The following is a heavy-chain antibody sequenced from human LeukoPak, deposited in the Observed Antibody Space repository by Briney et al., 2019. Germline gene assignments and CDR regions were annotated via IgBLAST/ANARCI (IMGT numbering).Heavy chain of an antibody. J-gene: IGHJ5*02. V-gene: IGHV3-73*01. CDR2: IRSKANSYAT. D-gene: IGHD3-22*01. CDR1: GFTFSGSD. Sequence: GGSLRLSCAASGFTFSGSDMHWVRQASGKGLGWVGRIRSKANSYATAYAASVKGRFTISRDDSKNTAYLQMNSLKTEDTAVYYCTRDSSVSPPSRGWFDPWGQGTLVTVSS. CDR3: TRDSSVSPPSRGWFDP.